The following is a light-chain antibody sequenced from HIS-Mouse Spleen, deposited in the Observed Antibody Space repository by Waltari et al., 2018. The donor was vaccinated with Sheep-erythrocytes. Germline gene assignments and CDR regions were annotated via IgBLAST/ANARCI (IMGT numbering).Light chain of an antibody. CDR3: QAWDSSTAV. CDR1: KLGDKY. CDR2: QDS. Sequence: SYELTQPPSVSVSPGQTSSITCPGDKLGDKYACWYQQKPGQPPVRFIYQDSKRPSGIPERFSGSNSGNTATLTISGTQAMDEADYYCQAWDSSTAVFGGGTKLTVL. V-gene: IGLV3-1*01. J-gene: IGLJ2*01.